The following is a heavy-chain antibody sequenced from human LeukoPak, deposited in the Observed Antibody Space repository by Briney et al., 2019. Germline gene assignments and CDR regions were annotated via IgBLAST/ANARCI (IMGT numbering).Heavy chain of an antibody. CDR1: GYTFTSYA. J-gene: IGHJ3*02. CDR3: ARELYQGLPLGFDI. D-gene: IGHD3-16*01. CDR2: INTNTADP. Sequence: ASVKVSCKASGYTFTSYAMNWVRQAPGQGLEWMGWINTNTADPTYAQGFTGRFVFSLDTSVSTAYLQISSLKAEDTAVYYCARELYQGLPLGFDIWGQGTMVTVSS. V-gene: IGHV7-4-1*02.